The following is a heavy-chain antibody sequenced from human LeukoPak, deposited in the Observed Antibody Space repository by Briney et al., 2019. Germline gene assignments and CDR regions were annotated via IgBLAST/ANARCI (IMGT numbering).Heavy chain of an antibody. V-gene: IGHV5-51*01. J-gene: IGHJ4*02. CDR3: ARGGVDIVATVGFDY. D-gene: IGHD5-12*01. Sequence: TGESLKISCKGSGYSFTGYWIGWVRQMPGKGLEWMGIIYPGDSDTRYSPSFQGQVTISADKSISTAYLQWSSLKASDTAMYYCARGGVDIVATVGFDYWGQGTLVTVSS. CDR1: GYSFTGYW. CDR2: IYPGDSDT.